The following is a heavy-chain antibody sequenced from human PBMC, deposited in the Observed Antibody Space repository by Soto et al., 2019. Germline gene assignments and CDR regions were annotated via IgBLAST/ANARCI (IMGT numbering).Heavy chain of an antibody. CDR1: GFNFSSHG. Sequence: EAQLLESGGDWAQPVGSLRLSCAASGFNFSSHGMSWVRQAPGKGLEWIAGLSRGGGTTYYADSVKGRFTISRDNSKNTLDLIMISLKVEDTALYYCAKDGQYRTDGFDVWGQGTMVTVSS. J-gene: IGHJ3*01. CDR2: LSRGGGTT. V-gene: IGHV3-23*01. D-gene: IGHD6-6*01. CDR3: AKDGQYRTDGFDV.